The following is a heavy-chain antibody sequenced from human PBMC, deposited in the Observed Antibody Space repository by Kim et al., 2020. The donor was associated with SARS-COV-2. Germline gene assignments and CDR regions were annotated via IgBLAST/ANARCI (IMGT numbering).Heavy chain of an antibody. Sequence: ADALKGRFTISRDNSRTTLYLQMNSLRAEDTAVYYCARSRSGSYLNAFDIWGQGTMVTVSS. D-gene: IGHD1-26*01. V-gene: IGHV3-30*01. CDR3: ARSRSGSYLNAFDI. J-gene: IGHJ3*02.